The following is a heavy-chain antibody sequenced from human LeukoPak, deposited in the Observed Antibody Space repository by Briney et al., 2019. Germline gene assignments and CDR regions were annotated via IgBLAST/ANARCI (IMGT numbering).Heavy chain of an antibody. V-gene: IGHV5-51*01. CDR3: ARDYYDSSGYYPNWFDP. D-gene: IGHD3-22*01. CDR2: IYPGDSDT. CDR1: GYSFTSYW. J-gene: IGHJ5*02. Sequence: GESLKISCKGSGYSFTSYWIGWVRQMPGKGLEWMGIIYPGDSDTRYSPSFQGQVTISADKSISTAYLQWSSLKASDTAMHYCARDYYDSSGYYPNWFDPWGQGTLVTVSP.